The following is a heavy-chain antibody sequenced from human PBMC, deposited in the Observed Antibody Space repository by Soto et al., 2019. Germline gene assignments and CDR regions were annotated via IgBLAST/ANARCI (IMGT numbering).Heavy chain of an antibody. V-gene: IGHV3-73*02. Sequence: EVQLVESGGGLVQPGESLKLSCAASGFTLSGSAVHWVRQASGKGLEWVGRIRSKTHNYATDYIASVKGRFTMSRDDSINTAYLQMNGLKTDDTAVYYCTRSGGSYSFGYWGQGTLVTVSS. CDR1: GFTLSGSA. D-gene: IGHD1-26*01. J-gene: IGHJ4*02. CDR3: TRSGGSYSFGY. CDR2: IRSKTHNYAT.